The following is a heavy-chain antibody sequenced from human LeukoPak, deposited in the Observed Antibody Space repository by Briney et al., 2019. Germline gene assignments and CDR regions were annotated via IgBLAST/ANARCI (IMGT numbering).Heavy chain of an antibody. CDR3: ARGLYYYYLDV. J-gene: IGHJ6*03. Sequence: SETLSLTCAVYGGSFSGYYWSWIRQPPGKGLEWIGEINHSGSTNYNPSLKGRVTISVDTSKNQFSLKLSSVTAADTAVYYCARGLYYYYLDVWGKGTTVTISS. V-gene: IGHV4-34*01. CDR2: INHSGST. CDR1: GGSFSGYY.